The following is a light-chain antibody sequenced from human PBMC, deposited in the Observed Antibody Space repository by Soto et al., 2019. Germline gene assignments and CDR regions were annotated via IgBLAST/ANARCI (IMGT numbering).Light chain of an antibody. CDR1: SSNIGGNA. Sequence: QSVLTQPPSASGTPGQRVTISCSGSSSNIGGNAVHWYRHLPGTAPKLLIFSNSQRPSGVPDRFSGSKSGTSASLAISGLQSEDEAHYYCAAWDDSLNGPVFGGGTKLTVL. V-gene: IGLV1-44*01. J-gene: IGLJ2*01. CDR3: AAWDDSLNGPV. CDR2: SNS.